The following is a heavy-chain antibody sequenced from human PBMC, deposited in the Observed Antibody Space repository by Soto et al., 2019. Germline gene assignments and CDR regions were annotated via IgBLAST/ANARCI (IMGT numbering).Heavy chain of an antibody. CDR3: ATGQYYYDSSGYYYS. CDR1: GLTFSSYW. Sequence: GGSLRLSCAASGLTFSSYWMHWVRQTPGKGLVWVSRINSDGSSTSYADSVKGRFTISRDNAKNSLYLQMNSLRAEDTAVYYCATGQYYYDSSGYYYSWGQGTLVTVSS. V-gene: IGHV3-74*01. J-gene: IGHJ4*02. CDR2: INSDGSST. D-gene: IGHD3-22*01.